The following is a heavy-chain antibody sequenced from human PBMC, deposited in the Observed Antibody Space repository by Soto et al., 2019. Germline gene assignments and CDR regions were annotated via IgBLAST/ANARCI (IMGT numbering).Heavy chain of an antibody. Sequence: QITLKESGPTLVRPAQPLTLTCDFSGSSLSTYHMGVAWIRQPPGKALEWLALIYWDDDKRYSPSLKDRLAISKDTSSNQVVLTITNMDPGDTATYFCAHAGDYDLLTFDHWGPGTLVTVSS. CDR3: AHAGDYDLLTFDH. CDR2: IYWDDDK. J-gene: IGHJ4*02. D-gene: IGHD4-17*01. CDR1: GSSLSTYHMG. V-gene: IGHV2-5*02.